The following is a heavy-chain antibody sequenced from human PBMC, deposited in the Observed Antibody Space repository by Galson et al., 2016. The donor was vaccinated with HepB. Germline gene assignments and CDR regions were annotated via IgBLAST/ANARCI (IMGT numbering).Heavy chain of an antibody. J-gene: IGHJ4*02. CDR1: GFTVSSNY. V-gene: IGHV3-66*01. CDR2: FYSGGST. CDR3: AKTETPGAPGRIGHIDF. D-gene: IGHD1-26*01. Sequence: SLRLSCAASGFTVSSNYMSWVRQAPGKGLEWVSVFYSGGSTYYADSVKGRFTISRDNSKNTLYLQMNSLRAEDTAVYYCAKTETPGAPGRIGHIDFWGQGTLVTVSS.